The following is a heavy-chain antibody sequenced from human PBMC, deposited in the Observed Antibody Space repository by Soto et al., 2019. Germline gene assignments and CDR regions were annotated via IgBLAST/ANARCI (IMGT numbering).Heavy chain of an antibody. J-gene: IGHJ3*02. CDR3: ASPYCSSTSCYEDAFDI. D-gene: IGHD2-2*01. CDR1: GGSFSGYY. Sequence: QVQLQQWGAGLLKPSETLSLTCAVYGGSFSGYYWSWIRQPRGKGLEWIGEINHSGSTNYNPSLKSRVTISVDTSKNQFSLKLSSVTAADTAVYYCASPYCSSTSCYEDAFDIWGQGTMVTVSS. CDR2: INHSGST. V-gene: IGHV4-34*01.